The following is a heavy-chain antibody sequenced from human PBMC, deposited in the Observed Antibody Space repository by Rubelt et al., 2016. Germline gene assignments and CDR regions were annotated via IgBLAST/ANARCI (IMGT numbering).Heavy chain of an antibody. CDR3: ARGGSSGFS. J-gene: IGHJ4*02. CDR1: GGTFSSYA. V-gene: IGHV1-8*02. D-gene: IGHD6-19*01. Sequence: QVQLVQSGAEVKKPGSSVKVSCKASGGTFSSYAISWVRQAPGQGLEWMGWMNPNSGNTGYAQKFQGRVTMTRKTSKSTAYMELSSLRSEDTAVYYCARGGSSGFSWGQGTLVTVSS. CDR2: MNPNSGNT.